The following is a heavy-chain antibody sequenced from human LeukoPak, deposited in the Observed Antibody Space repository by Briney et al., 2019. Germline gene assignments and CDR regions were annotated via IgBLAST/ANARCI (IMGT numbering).Heavy chain of an antibody. CDR1: GYTFTSYG. CDR2: ISAYNGNT. Sequence: ASVKVSCKASGYTFTSYGISWVRQAPGQGLEWMGWISAYNGNTNYAQKFQGRVTMTRDTSISTAYMELSRLRSDDTAVYYCARDDDDILTGYYNHFDYWGQGTLVTVSS. J-gene: IGHJ4*02. D-gene: IGHD3-9*01. CDR3: ARDDDDILTGYYNHFDY. V-gene: IGHV1-18*01.